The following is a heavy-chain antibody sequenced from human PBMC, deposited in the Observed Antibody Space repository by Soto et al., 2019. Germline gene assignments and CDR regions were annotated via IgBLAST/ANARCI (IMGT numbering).Heavy chain of an antibody. CDR3: AGTALIVGATGSDY. V-gene: IGHV4-39*01. J-gene: IGHJ4*02. CDR1: GDSINNNIYY. D-gene: IGHD1-26*01. Sequence: SETLSLTCTVSGDSINNNIYYWGWIRQPPGKGLEWIGSIYYSGTAYYNPSLKSRVTTSIDTSKNQFYLRLSSVTAADTALYYCAGTALIVGATGSDYWGQGTLVTVSS. CDR2: IYYSGTA.